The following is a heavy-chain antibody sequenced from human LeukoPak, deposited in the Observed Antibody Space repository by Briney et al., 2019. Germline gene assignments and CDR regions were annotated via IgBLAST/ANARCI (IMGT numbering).Heavy chain of an antibody. CDR2: ISWDGGST. CDR1: GFTFDDYT. V-gene: IGHV3-43*01. Sequence: PGGSLRLSCAASGFTFDDYTMHWVRQAPGKGLEWVSLISWDGGSTYYADSVKGRFTISRDNSKNSLYLQMNTLRTEDTALYYCAKAGRDYYDSSGTLDAFDIWGQGTMVTVSS. J-gene: IGHJ3*02. D-gene: IGHD3-22*01. CDR3: AKAGRDYYDSSGTLDAFDI.